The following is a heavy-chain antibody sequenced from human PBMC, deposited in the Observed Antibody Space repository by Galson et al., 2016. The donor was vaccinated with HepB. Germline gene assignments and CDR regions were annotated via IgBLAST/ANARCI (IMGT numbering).Heavy chain of an antibody. V-gene: IGHV1-18*04. Sequence: SVKVSCKASGHTFTSYTIIWVRQAPGQGLEWMGWISAYNGNTNYPRNLQGRVTMTTDTSTTTAYMELRSLRSDDTAVYYCAREQAHYYGSGSQWGRGWFDPWGQGTLVTVSS. CDR3: AREQAHYYGSGSQWGRGWFDP. J-gene: IGHJ5*02. CDR2: ISAYNGNT. CDR1: GHTFTSYT. D-gene: IGHD3-10*01.